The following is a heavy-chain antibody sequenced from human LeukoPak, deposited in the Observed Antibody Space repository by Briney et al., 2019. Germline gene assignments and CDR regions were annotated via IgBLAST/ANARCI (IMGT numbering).Heavy chain of an antibody. V-gene: IGHV3-48*01. Sequence: PGGSLRLSCAASGFTFSSYSMNWVRQAPGKGLEWVSYISSSGSTIYYADSEKGRFTISRDNSKNTLYLQMNSLRAEDTAVYYCAREKTIFGVVIHFDYWGQGTLVTVSS. CDR1: GFTFSSYS. J-gene: IGHJ4*02. CDR3: AREKTIFGVVIHFDY. D-gene: IGHD3-3*01. CDR2: ISSSGSTI.